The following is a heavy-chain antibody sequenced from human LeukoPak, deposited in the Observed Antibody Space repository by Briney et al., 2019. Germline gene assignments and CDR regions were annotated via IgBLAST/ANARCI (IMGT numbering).Heavy chain of an antibody. D-gene: IGHD3-22*01. V-gene: IGHV1-46*02. CDR2: INPSDVST. CDR1: GYTFNSSY. J-gene: IGHJ4*02. Sequence: GASVKVSCKASGYTFNSSYMHWVRQAPGQGLEWMGIINPSDVSTRYAQKFQGRVTMTKDTSTNTVYMHLSSLSSDDTAVYYCARAYYESSAYRHAVYFDYWGQGTLVTVSS. CDR3: ARAYYESSAYRHAVYFDY.